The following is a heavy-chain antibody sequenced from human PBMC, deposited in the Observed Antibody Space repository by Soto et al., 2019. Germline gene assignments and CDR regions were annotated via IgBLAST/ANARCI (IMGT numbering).Heavy chain of an antibody. V-gene: IGHV4-61*05. J-gene: IGHJ5*02. D-gene: IGHD5-18*01. Sequence: SETLSLTCSVSGGSIRSSHTSTYWTWIRQPPGKGLEWIAYIYHNGNTAYNPSLKSRITISVDSSKNQFSLKLTSVTAADTAVYYCGRVQSSYGYWFDPWGQGTLVTVSS. CDR2: IYHNGNT. CDR3: GRVQSSYGYWFDP. CDR1: GGSIRSSHTSTY.